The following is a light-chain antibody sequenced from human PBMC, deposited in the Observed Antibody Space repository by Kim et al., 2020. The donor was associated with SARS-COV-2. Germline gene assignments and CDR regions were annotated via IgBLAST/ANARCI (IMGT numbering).Light chain of an antibody. J-gene: IGKJ1*01. CDR2: KAS. V-gene: IGKV1-5*03. Sequence: VGDRVTITCRASQSISSWLDWYQQKPGKAPKLLIYKASSLESGVPSRFSGSGSGTEFTLTISSLQPDDFATYYCQQYNSYSPTWTFGQGTKVDIK. CDR3: QQYNSYSPTWT. CDR1: QSISSW.